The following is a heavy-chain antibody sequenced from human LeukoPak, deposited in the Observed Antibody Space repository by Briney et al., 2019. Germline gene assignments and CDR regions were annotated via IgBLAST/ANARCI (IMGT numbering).Heavy chain of an antibody. CDR2: INHSGST. Sequence: SETLSLTCAVYGGPFSGCYWSWIRQPPGKGMEWIGEINHSGSTNYNPSLKSRVTISVDTSKNQFSLKLSSVTAADTAVYYCARGVFTFVGATRYLYNWFDPWGQGTLVTVSS. CDR1: GGPFSGCY. CDR3: ARGVFTFVGATRYLYNWFDP. J-gene: IGHJ5*02. V-gene: IGHV4-34*01. D-gene: IGHD1-26*01.